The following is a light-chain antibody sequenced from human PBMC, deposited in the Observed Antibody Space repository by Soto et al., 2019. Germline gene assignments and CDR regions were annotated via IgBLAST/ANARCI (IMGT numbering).Light chain of an antibody. Sequence: DIQMTQSPSSLSASVGDRVTVTCRSSQTISRYLNWYQQKPGKAPKLLIYAASSLQSGVPSRFSGSGSGTDFTLTISSLQPEDFATYYCQQANSLPTFGQGTRLEIK. CDR2: AAS. CDR1: QTISRY. CDR3: QQANSLPT. J-gene: IGKJ5*01. V-gene: IGKV1-39*01.